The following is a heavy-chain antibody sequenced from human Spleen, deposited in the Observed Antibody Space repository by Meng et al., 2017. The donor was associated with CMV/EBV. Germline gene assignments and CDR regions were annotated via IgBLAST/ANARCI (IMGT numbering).Heavy chain of an antibody. CDR1: GDD. V-gene: IGHV4-31*02. J-gene: IGHJ5*02. CDR3: ASELNYGSWSYYKEHCFDP. D-gene: IGHD3-10*01. Sequence: GDDWSWICQHSRKRLEWMGYSNCSESTSNNPADKSRVTIAVDTYKSLSNLKLSAMNAADTAVYYCASELNYGSWSYYKEHCFDPWGQGTLVTVSS. CDR2: SNCSEST.